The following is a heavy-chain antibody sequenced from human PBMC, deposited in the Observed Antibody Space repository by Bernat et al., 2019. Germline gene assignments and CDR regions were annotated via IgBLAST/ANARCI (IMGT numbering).Heavy chain of an antibody. D-gene: IGHD1-26*01. CDR2: IYYSGST. Sequence: QVQLQESGPGLVKPSETLSLTCTVSGGSISSFYWSWIRQTPGKGLEWIGYIYYSGSTNYNPSLKSPVTISVDTSKNQFSLKVSSVTAADTAGYYWATGSGSYYVDWSQGILVTVSS. CDR1: GGSISSFY. J-gene: IGHJ4*02. V-gene: IGHV4-59*08. CDR3: ATGSGSYYVD.